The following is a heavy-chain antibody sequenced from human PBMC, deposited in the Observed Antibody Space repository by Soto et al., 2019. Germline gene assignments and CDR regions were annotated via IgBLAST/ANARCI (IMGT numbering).Heavy chain of an antibody. CDR1: GYTFTGYY. Sequence: ASVKVSCKASGYTFTGYYMQWVRQAPGQGLEWMGWINPNSGGTNYAQKFQGWVTMTRDTSISTAYMELSRLRSDDTAVYYCARARQHYYDSSGYPSAFDIWGQGTMVTVS. CDR3: ARARQHYYDSSGYPSAFDI. CDR2: INPNSGGT. V-gene: IGHV1-2*04. D-gene: IGHD3-22*01. J-gene: IGHJ3*02.